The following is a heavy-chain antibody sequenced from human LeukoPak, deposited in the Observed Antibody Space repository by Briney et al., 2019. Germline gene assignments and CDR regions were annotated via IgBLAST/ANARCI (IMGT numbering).Heavy chain of an antibody. D-gene: IGHD5-24*01. CDR1: GFTFDDYA. CDR2: ISWNSGSI. CDR3: AKDLGPGSMATSPGFDY. J-gene: IGHJ4*02. Sequence: GGSLRLSCAASGFTFDDYAMHWVRQAPGKGLEWVSGISWNSGSIGYTDSVKGRFTISRDNAKTSLYLQMNSLRAEDTALYYCAKDLGPGSMATSPGFDYWGQGTLVTVSS. V-gene: IGHV3-9*01.